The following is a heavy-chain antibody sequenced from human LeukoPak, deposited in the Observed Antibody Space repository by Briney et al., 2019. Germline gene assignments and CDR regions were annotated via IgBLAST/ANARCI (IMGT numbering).Heavy chain of an antibody. D-gene: IGHD3-22*01. J-gene: IGHJ4*02. Sequence: ASVKVSCKASGYTFTTYYMHWVRQAPGQGLEWMGIINPSGGSTIYAQKFQGRVTMTRDMSTSTVYMELSSLRSEDTAVYYCARDPKDDTSGYYYFDYWGQGTLVTVFS. V-gene: IGHV1-46*01. CDR2: INPSGGST. CDR3: ARDPKDDTSGYYYFDY. CDR1: GYTFTTYY.